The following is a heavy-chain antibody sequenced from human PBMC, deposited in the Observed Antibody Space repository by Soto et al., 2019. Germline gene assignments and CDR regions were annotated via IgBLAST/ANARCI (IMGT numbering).Heavy chain of an antibody. CDR3: ARGLPGPKIAARHRRDYYYYYMDV. Sequence: PSETLSLTCTVSGGSISSSSYYWGWIRQPPGKGLEWIGSINHSGSTNYNPSLKSRVTISVDTSKNQFSLKLSSVTAADTAVYYGARGLPGPKIAARHRRDYYYYYMDVWGKGTTVTVSS. CDR2: INHSGST. J-gene: IGHJ6*03. V-gene: IGHV4-39*07. D-gene: IGHD6-6*01. CDR1: GGSISSSSYY.